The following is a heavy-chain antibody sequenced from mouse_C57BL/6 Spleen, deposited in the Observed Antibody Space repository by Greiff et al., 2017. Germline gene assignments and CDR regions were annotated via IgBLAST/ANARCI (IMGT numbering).Heavy chain of an antibody. CDR3: TRYDGYYGRFAY. CDR1: GYTFTSYW. J-gene: IGHJ3*01. V-gene: IGHV1-5*01. D-gene: IGHD2-3*01. CDR2: IYPGNSDT. Sequence: EVQGVESGTVLARPGASVKMSCKTSGYTFTSYWMHWVKQRPGQGLEWIGAIYPGNSDTSYNQKFKGKAKLTAVTSASTAYMELSSLTNEDSAVYYCTRYDGYYGRFAYWGQGTLVTVSA.